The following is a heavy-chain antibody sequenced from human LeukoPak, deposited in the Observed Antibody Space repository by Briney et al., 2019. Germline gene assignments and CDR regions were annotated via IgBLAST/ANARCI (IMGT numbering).Heavy chain of an antibody. Sequence: GGSLRLSCAASGFTVSSNYMSWVRQAPGKGLEWVSVIYSGGSTYYADSVKGRSTISRDNSKNTLYLQMNSLRAEDTAVYYCARDRGRYPNWFDPWGQGTLVTVSS. D-gene: IGHD1-26*01. CDR1: GFTVSSNY. CDR2: IYSGGST. CDR3: ARDRGRYPNWFDP. V-gene: IGHV3-66*01. J-gene: IGHJ5*02.